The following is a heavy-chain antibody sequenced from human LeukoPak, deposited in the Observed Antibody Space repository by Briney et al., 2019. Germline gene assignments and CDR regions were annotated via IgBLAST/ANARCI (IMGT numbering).Heavy chain of an antibody. J-gene: IGHJ4*02. D-gene: IGHD3-3*01. V-gene: IGHV4-38-2*02. CDR3: ARGKGGRFLEWLPKNPIYFDY. CDR1: GYSISSGYY. Sequence: SETLSLTCTVPGYSISSGYYWGWIRQPPGKGLEWIGSIYYSGTTNYNPSLKSRVTISVDTSKNQFSLKLSSVTAADTAVYYCARGKGGRFLEWLPKNPIYFDYWGQGTLVTVSS. CDR2: IYYSGTT.